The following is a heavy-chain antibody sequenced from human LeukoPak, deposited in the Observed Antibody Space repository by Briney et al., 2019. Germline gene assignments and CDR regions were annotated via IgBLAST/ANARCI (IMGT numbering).Heavy chain of an antibody. V-gene: IGHV1-2*02. CDR2: INPNSGGT. J-gene: IGHJ4*02. CDR1: GYTLSDYY. D-gene: IGHD3-22*01. CDR3: ARSVLYYYDSSGPFDY. Sequence: ASVKVSCKAFGYTLSDYYMHWVRQAPGQGLEWMGWINPNSGGTKYAQKFQGRVTMTRDTSISTAYMELSRLRSDDTAVYYCARSVLYYYDSSGPFDYWGQGTLVTVSS.